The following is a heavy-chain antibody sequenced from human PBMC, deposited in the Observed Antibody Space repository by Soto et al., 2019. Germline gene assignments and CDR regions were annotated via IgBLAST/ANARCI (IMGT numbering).Heavy chain of an antibody. V-gene: IGHV1-69*02. CDR3: ASYVDNKNWFDP. D-gene: IGHD5-12*01. J-gene: IGHJ5*02. CDR2: IITILGIA. CDR1: GGTFSSYT. Sequence: QVQLVQSGAEVKKPGSSVKVSCKASGGTFSSYTITWVRQAPGQGLEWMGRIITILGIANYAQKFQGSVTITADKSKRTAYMERSSLRSEDTGVYSGASYVDNKNWFDPWGQGTLVTVSS.